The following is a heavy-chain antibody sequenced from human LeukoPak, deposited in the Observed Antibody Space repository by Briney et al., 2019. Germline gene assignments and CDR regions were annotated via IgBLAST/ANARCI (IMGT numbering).Heavy chain of an antibody. J-gene: IGHJ4*02. Sequence: GSLRLSCAASGFTFSNYWMSWVRQAPGKGLVWVSRINSDGSSRHYADSVKGRFTISRDNAKNTLHLQMTSLRAEDTAVYYCARGGPDSSDYSSLFDYWGRGILATVSS. CDR3: ARGGPDSSDYSSLFDY. V-gene: IGHV3-74*01. CDR2: INSDGSSR. D-gene: IGHD3-22*01. CDR1: GFTFSNYW.